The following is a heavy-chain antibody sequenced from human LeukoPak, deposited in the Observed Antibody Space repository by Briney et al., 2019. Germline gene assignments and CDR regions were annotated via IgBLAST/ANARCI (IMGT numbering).Heavy chain of an antibody. V-gene: IGHV4-4*07. Sequence: PSETLSLTCTVSGASINSHYWSWIRQPAGKGLEWIGRIYTSGSTNYNPSLKGRVTMSVDTSKNQFSLKLSSVTAADTAVYYCARYGSYDAFDIWGQGTMVTVSS. D-gene: IGHD1-26*01. CDR2: IYTSGST. J-gene: IGHJ3*02. CDR1: GASINSHY. CDR3: ARYGSYDAFDI.